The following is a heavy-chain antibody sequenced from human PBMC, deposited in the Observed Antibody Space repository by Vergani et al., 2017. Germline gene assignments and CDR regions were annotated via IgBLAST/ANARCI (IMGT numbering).Heavy chain of an antibody. J-gene: IGHJ4*02. Sequence: QVQVVQSGAEVKKSGASVKVSCKTSGYTFSNYYMHWVRQAPGQGLEWMGIINPSGGHTNYAQKLQGRVTMTRQTSTSTVYMELSSLRSEDTAIYYCARGDYGSLSGYRYWGQGTLVTVSA. V-gene: IGHV1-46*03. CDR2: INPSGGHT. D-gene: IGHD3-9*01. CDR1: GYTFSNYY. CDR3: ARGDYGSLSGYRY.